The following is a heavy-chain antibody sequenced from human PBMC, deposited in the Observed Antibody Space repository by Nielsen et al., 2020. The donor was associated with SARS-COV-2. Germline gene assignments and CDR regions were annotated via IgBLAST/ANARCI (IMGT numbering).Heavy chain of an antibody. V-gene: IGHV3-30*03. J-gene: IGHJ4*02. CDR2: ISYDGSNK. CDR1: GFTFSSYG. Sequence: GESLKISCAASGFTFSSYGMHWVRQAPGKGLEWVAVISYDGSNKYYADSVKGRFTISRDNSKNTLYLQMNSLRAEDTAVYYCARDQYYYGSGSRNFDYWGQGTLVTVSA. D-gene: IGHD3-10*01. CDR3: ARDQYYYGSGSRNFDY.